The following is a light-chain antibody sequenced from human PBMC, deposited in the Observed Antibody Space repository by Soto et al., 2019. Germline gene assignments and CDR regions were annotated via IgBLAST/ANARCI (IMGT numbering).Light chain of an antibody. J-gene: IGKJ1*01. V-gene: IGKV1-5*01. Sequence: DIQMTQSPSTLSASVGDRVTITCRASQAINGRLAWYQQKPGKAPNLLIYDASNLESGVPSRFRGSGSATEFTLTISCLQPDDFATYYCQQYNSYWKFGQGTKVEIK. CDR3: QQYNSYWK. CDR1: QAINGR. CDR2: DAS.